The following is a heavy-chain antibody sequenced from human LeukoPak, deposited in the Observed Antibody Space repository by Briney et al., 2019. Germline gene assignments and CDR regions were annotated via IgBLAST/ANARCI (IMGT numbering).Heavy chain of an antibody. CDR2: INSDGGST. CDR3: TRGRRGNYFDY. D-gene: IGHD3-16*01. V-gene: IGHV3-74*01. J-gene: IGHJ4*02. CDR1: GFTFSSYW. Sequence: QPGGSLRLSCAASGFTFSSYWMHWVRRAPGKGLVWVSCINSDGGSTSYADSVKGRFTISRDNAKNTLYLQMNSLRAEDTAVYYCTRGRRGNYFDYWGQGTLVTVSS.